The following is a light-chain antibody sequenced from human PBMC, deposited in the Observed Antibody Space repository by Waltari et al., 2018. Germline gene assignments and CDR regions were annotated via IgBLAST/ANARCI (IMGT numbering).Light chain of an antibody. V-gene: IGKV1-39*01. CDR1: QSISSY. CDR2: VAS. J-gene: IGKJ1*01. Sequence: DIQMTQSPSSLSASVGHRVTITCRASQSISSYLNWYQQKPGKAPKRLIYVASSLESGVPSRFSGSGSGTDFTLTISSLQPEDFATYYCQQSYSTPWTFGQGTKVEIK. CDR3: QQSYSTPWT.